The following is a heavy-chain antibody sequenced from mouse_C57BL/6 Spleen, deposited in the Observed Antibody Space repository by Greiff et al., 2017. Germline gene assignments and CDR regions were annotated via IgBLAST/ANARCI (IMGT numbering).Heavy chain of an antibody. CDR3: ARTGKLGRGDYFDY. D-gene: IGHD4-1*01. Sequence: EVKVVESGGDLVKPGGSLKLSCAASGFTFSSYGMSWVRQTPDKRLEWVATISSGGSYTYYPDSVKGRFTISRDNAKNTLYLQMSSLKSEDTAMYYCARTGKLGRGDYFDYWGQGTTLTVSS. V-gene: IGHV5-6*01. CDR1: GFTFSSYG. CDR2: ISSGGSYT. J-gene: IGHJ2*01.